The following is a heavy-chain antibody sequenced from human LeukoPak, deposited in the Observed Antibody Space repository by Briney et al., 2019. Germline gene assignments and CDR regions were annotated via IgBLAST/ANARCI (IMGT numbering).Heavy chain of an antibody. V-gene: IGHV1-69*05. CDR1: GGTFSSYA. J-gene: IGHJ4*02. CDR3: ASSYCSSTSCPFDY. D-gene: IGHD2-2*01. Sequence: ASVKVSCKASGGTFSSYAISWVRQAPGQGLGWMGGIIPIFGTANYAQKFQGRVTITTDESTSTAYMELSSLRSEDTAVYYCASSYCSSTSCPFDYWGQGTLVTVSS. CDR2: IIPIFGTA.